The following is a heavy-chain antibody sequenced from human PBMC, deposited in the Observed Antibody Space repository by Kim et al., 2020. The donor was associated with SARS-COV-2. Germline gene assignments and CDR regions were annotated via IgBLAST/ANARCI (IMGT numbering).Heavy chain of an antibody. Sequence: SGPTLVKPTQTLTLTCTFSGFSLSTSGVGVGWIRQPPGKPLEWLALIYFDDDKRYSPSLKSMLTITKDTSKNQVVRTMTNMGPVDTTTYYCAHSITMIVGGWFDPSGQGTLVTVSS. CDR2: IYFDDDK. CDR1: GFSLSTSGVG. CDR3: AHSITMIVGGWFDP. D-gene: IGHD3-22*01. V-gene: IGHV2-5*02. J-gene: IGHJ5*02.